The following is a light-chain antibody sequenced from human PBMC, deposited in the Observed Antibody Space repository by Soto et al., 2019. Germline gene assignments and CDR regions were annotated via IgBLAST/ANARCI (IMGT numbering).Light chain of an antibody. CDR2: GAS. CDR3: QQSYSSPFS. V-gene: IGKV1-39*01. CDR1: QSISNF. J-gene: IGKJ2*01. Sequence: DIPMTQSPSSLSASVGDRASITCRASQSISNFLNWYQQKPGKAPQLLIYGASALQRGVPSRFSGTGSGTEFTLNITSLQHEDFATFFCQQSYSSPFSFGQGTKLEIK.